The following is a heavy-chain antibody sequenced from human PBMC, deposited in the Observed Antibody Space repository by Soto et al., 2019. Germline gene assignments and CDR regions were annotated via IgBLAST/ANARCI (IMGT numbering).Heavy chain of an antibody. Sequence: EVQLLDSGGGLVQPGGSLRLSCAASGFTFSSYVMSWVRQAPGKGLEWVSTISAGGSSTYYADSVKGRFTISRDNSKNTLYLQMNSLRPEDTAVYYCAKEGALGLYYFDYWGQGTLVNVSS. V-gene: IGHV3-23*01. D-gene: IGHD3-10*01. J-gene: IGHJ4*02. CDR1: GFTFSSYV. CDR3: AKEGALGLYYFDY. CDR2: ISAGGSST.